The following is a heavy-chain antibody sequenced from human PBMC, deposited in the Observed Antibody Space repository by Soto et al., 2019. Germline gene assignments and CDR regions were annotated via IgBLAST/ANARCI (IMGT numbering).Heavy chain of an antibody. V-gene: IGHV3-33*01. CDR3: ARDRQRATTAPFDY. J-gene: IGHJ4*01. CDR1: GLTFSSYG. CDR2: IWYDGSNK. D-gene: IGHD1-1*01. Sequence: PGGSLRLSCAAAGLTFSSYGMHWVRQAPGKGLEWVAVIWYDGSNKYYADSVKGRFTISRDNSKNTLYLQMNSLRAEDTAVYYCARDRQRATTAPFDYWGQETLVPVFS.